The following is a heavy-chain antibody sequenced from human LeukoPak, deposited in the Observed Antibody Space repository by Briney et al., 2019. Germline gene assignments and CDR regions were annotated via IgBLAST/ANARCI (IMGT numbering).Heavy chain of an antibody. D-gene: IGHD3-22*01. J-gene: IGHJ4*02. V-gene: IGHV1-18*01. CDR1: GYTFTTFG. CDR2: ISTFNGNA. CDR3: ARGSRWLTFDY. Sequence: GASVKVSCKASGYTFTTFGISWVRQAPGQGLEWMGWISTFNGNANYAQKLQGRVTMTTDTSTSTAYMELRSLRSDDTAVYYCARGSRWLTFDYWGQGTLVTVSS.